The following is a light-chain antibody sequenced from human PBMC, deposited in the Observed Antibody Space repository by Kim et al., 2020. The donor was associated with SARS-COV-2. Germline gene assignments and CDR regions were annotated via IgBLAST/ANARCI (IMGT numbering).Light chain of an antibody. V-gene: IGLV3-21*04. Sequence: PGKAARITCGGNSIESKSVLWYQEKPGQAPVLVISYDSDRPSGIPERFSGSNSGNTATLTISRVEAGDEADYYCQVWDSSSDHRVVFGGGTQLTVL. J-gene: IGLJ2*01. CDR2: YDS. CDR1: SIESKS. CDR3: QVWDSSSDHRVV.